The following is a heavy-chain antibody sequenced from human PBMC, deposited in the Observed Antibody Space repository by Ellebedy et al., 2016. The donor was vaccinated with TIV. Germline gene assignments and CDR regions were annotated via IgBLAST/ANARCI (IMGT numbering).Heavy chain of an antibody. V-gene: IGHV1-2*02. J-gene: IGHJ5*02. CDR3: ARDLNVETGGGFDP. CDR2: INPNSGGT. D-gene: IGHD7-27*01. Sequence: AASVKVSCKASGYLFIGYNIHWVRQAPGQGPEWMGWINPNSGGTDYAQKFQGRVTMTTGASISTAFMELSRLRSDDTAVYYCARDLNVETGGGFDPWGQGTLVTVSS. CDR1: GYLFIGYN.